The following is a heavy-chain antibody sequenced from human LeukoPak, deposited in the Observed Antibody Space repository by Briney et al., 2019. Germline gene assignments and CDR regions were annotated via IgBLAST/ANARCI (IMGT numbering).Heavy chain of an antibody. Sequence: PGGSLRLSCAASGFTFEDYGMSWVRQAPGKGLVWVSRINSDGSRTSYADSVKGRFTISRDNAKNTLYLQMNSLRAEDTAVYYCARGPMVRTNLFDYWGQGTLVTVSS. CDR3: ARGPMVRTNLFDY. CDR1: GFTFEDYG. V-gene: IGHV3-74*01. J-gene: IGHJ4*02. D-gene: IGHD3-10*01. CDR2: INSDGSRT.